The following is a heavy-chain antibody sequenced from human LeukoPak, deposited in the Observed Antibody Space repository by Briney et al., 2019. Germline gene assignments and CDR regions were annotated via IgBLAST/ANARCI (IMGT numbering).Heavy chain of an antibody. V-gene: IGHV3-23*01. D-gene: IGHD3-10*01. CDR1: GFTFSSYA. J-gene: IGHJ4*02. CDR3: AKRPRGNYLDPFDY. Sequence: GGSLRLSCAASGFTFSSYAMSWVRQAPGKGLEWVSGISGSGGSTYYADSVKGRFTISRDNSKNRLYLQMNSLRVEDTAVYYSAKRPRGNYLDPFDYWGQGTLVTVSS. CDR2: ISGSGGST.